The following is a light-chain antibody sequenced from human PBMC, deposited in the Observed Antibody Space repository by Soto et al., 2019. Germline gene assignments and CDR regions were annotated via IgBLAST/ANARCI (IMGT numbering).Light chain of an antibody. Sequence: QSVLTQPASVSGSPGQSITISCTGTSSDVGGYNYVSWYQQHPGKAPKLMIYDVSNRPSGVSNRFSGSKSSNTASLTISGLQAEDEADYYCSSYTSSSTLFGGGTQQTVL. CDR3: SSYTSSSTL. CDR1: SSDVGGYNY. V-gene: IGLV2-14*01. CDR2: DVS. J-gene: IGLJ2*01.